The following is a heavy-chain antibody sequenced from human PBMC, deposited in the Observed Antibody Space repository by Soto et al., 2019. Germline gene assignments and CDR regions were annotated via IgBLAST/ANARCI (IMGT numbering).Heavy chain of an antibody. J-gene: IGHJ5*02. V-gene: IGHV3-30-3*01. D-gene: IGHD6-13*01. CDR1: GFTFSSYA. CDR2: ISYDGSNK. Sequence: QVQLVESGGGVVQPGRSLRLSCAASGFTFSSYAMHWVRQAPGKGLEWVAVISYDGSNKYYADSVKGRFTISRDNSKNTRYLQMNSLRAEDTAVYYCARGQLDPWFDPWGQGTLVTVSS. CDR3: ARGQLDPWFDP.